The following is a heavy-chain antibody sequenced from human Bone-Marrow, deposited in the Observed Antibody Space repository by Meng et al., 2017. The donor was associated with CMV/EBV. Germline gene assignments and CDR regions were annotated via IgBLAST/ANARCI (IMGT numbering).Heavy chain of an antibody. V-gene: IGHV3-73*01. CDR1: GFPFSGSA. D-gene: IGHD6-13*01. CDR3: TRLGNTAAAGFYYYYGMDV. CDR2: IRSKANSYAT. J-gene: IGHJ6*02. Sequence: GGSLRLSCAASGFPFSGSAMHWVRQASGKGLEGVGRIRSKANSYATTYAASVKGRFTISRDDSKNTANLQMNSLKTEDTAVYYCTRLGNTAAAGFYYYYGMDVWGQGTTVTFSS.